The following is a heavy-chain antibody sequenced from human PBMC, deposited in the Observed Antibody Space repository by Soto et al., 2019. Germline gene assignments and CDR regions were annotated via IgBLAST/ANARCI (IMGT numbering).Heavy chain of an antibody. Sequence: SETLSLTXTVSGGSYCGWIRQPPGKGLEWIGSIYYSGSTYYNPSLKSRVTISVDTSKNQVSLNVSSVTAADTAVYYCASQQYYYGSSGYSASDAFDIWGQGTMVTVSS. V-gene: IGHV4-39*01. J-gene: IGHJ3*02. D-gene: IGHD3-22*01. CDR1: GGSY. CDR2: IYYSGST. CDR3: ASQQYYYGSSGYSASDAFDI.